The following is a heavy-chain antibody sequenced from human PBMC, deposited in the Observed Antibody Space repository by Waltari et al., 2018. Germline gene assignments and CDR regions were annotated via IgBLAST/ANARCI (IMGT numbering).Heavy chain of an antibody. CDR1: GYTFTGYY. CDR2: INPNSGGT. V-gene: IGHV1-2*02. Sequence: QVQLVQSGAEVKKPGASVKVSCKASGYTFTGYYMHWVRQAPGQGLEWMGWINPNSGGTNYAQKCQGSVTMTRDTSISTAYMELSRLRSDDTAVYYCARDRASDAFDIWGQGTMVTVSS. D-gene: IGHD3-10*01. CDR3: ARDRASDAFDI. J-gene: IGHJ3*02.